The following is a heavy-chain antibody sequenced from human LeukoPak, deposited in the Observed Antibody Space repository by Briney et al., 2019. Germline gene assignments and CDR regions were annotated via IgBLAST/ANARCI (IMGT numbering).Heavy chain of an antibody. CDR1: GFSAFPFSDGW. Sequence: GGSLRLSCAGSGFSAFPFSDGWMAWVRQAPGKGLEWVGRIKSKGSGGTTDYAAPVKGRFTISRDDSQNTLFLQMNSLKIEDTGVYHCAIERGVCSDITCYAFKYWGQGTLVTVSS. CDR3: AIERGVCSDITCYAFKY. CDR2: IKSKGSGGTT. V-gene: IGHV3-15*01. J-gene: IGHJ4*02. D-gene: IGHD2-15*01.